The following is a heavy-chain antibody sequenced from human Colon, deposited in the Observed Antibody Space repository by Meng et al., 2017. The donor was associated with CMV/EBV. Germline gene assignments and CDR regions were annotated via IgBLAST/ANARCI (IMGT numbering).Heavy chain of an antibody. J-gene: IGHJ5*02. CDR2: IIPILGTT. CDR1: GGTLSSYA. CDR3: ARGGGTNDRQAFDP. D-gene: IGHD1-1*01. Sequence: SVKVSCKASGGTLSSYAFSWVRQAPGQGLEWMGEIIPILGTTKYAPKFQDRVTITTDESTYTVYMDLTSLTSEDTALYYCARGGGTNDRQAFDPWGQGTLVTVSS. V-gene: IGHV1-69*05.